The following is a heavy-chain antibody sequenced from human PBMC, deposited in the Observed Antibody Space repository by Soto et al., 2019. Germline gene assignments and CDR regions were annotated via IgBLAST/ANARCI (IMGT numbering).Heavy chain of an antibody. CDR2: ISYDGSDK. J-gene: IGHJ4*02. V-gene: IGHV3-30-3*01. CDR1: GFTFSSYA. CDR3: ANASNCGARSATFDY. Sequence: QVQLVESGGGVVQPGRSLRLSCAASGFTFSSYAMHWVRQAPGKGLEWVAVISYDGSDKYYADSVKGRVTISRDNSKKTLYLQMTSLRAEDTAVYCCANASNCGARSATFDYWGQGPLVTVSS. D-gene: IGHD7-27*01.